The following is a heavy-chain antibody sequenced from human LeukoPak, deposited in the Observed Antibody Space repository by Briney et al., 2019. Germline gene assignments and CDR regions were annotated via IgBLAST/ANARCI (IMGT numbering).Heavy chain of an antibody. Sequence: SETLSLTCAVYGGSFSGYYWSWIRQHPGKGLEWIGEIDHSGSTNYNPYLKSRVTISLDTSNNQFSLKLTSVTAADTAVYYCARAPYLSSGSWGQGILVAVSP. CDR1: GGSFSGYY. CDR2: IDHSGST. CDR3: ARAPYLSSGS. D-gene: IGHD3-22*01. V-gene: IGHV4-34*01. J-gene: IGHJ3*01.